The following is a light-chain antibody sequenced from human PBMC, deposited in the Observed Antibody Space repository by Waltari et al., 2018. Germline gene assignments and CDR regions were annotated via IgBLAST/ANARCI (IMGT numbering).Light chain of an antibody. V-gene: IGKV1-39*01. CDR2: DAS. CDR1: QSIATR. CDR3: QQSSRLPYT. J-gene: IGKJ2*01. Sequence: DIRMTQSPSSLSASVGDRVTITCRASQSIATRLNWYQQKPGKAPKVLIYDASTLQSGVPSRFSGSASGTDFTLTISSLQPEDSASYFCQQSSRLPYTFGQGTKLEMK.